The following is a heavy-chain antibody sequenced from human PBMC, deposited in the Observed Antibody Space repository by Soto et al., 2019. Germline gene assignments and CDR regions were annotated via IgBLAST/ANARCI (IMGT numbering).Heavy chain of an antibody. CDR2: ISFNGSNK. CDR3: ARGDAYYYYYYCMDV. Sequence: QVQLVESGGGVVQPGRSLRLSCAASGFTFSSYAMRWVRQAPGKGLEWVAVISFNGSNKYFADSVKGRFTISRDSSKNTLYLQMNSLRAEDTAVYYCARGDAYYYYYYCMDVWGQGTTVTVSS. D-gene: IGHD3-16*01. CDR1: GFTFSSYA. J-gene: IGHJ6*02. V-gene: IGHV3-30-3*01.